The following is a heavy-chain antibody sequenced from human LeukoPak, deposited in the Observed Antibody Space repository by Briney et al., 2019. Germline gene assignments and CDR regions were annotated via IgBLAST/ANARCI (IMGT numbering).Heavy chain of an antibody. D-gene: IGHD3-10*01. CDR2: VNDSGGT. CDR3: TRSVDRGVSLDY. V-gene: IGHV4-34*01. Sequence: PSVTLSLTCAVYIDTFSNNHWNWIRQAPAKGMEWFWDVNDSGGTNFGQSLSSRVIISVDTSKNTFSLQLSCVTAEDSAVYYCTRSVDRGVSLDYWGKGTLVTVSS. CDR1: IDTFSNNH. J-gene: IGHJ4*02.